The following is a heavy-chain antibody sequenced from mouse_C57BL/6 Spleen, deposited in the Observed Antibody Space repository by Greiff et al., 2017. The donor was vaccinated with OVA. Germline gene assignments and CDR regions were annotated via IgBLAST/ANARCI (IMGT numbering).Heavy chain of an antibody. CDR1: GYTFPSYW. V-gene: IGHV1-7*01. CDR2: INPSSGYT. CDR3: ARSLNFDY. Sequence: QVQLKQSGAELAKPGASVKLSCKASGYTFPSYWMHWVKQRPGQGLEWIGYINPSSGYTKYNQKFKDKATLTADKSSSTAYMQLSSLTDEDSAVYYCARSLNFDYWGQGTTLTVSS. J-gene: IGHJ2*01.